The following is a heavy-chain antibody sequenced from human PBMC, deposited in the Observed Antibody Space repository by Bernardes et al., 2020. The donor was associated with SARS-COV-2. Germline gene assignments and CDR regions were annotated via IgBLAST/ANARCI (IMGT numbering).Heavy chain of an antibody. D-gene: IGHD5-12*01. CDR1: GFTFSIYA. V-gene: IGHV3-23*01. CDR3: AKPQRDGYNSPYWYFDL. Sequence: GGSLRLSCAASGFTFSIYAMSWVRQAPGKGLEWVSAISGSGGSTYYADSVKGRFTISRDNSKNTLYLQMNSLRAEDTAVYYCAKPQRDGYNSPYWYFDLWGRGTLVTVSS. J-gene: IGHJ2*01. CDR2: ISGSGGST.